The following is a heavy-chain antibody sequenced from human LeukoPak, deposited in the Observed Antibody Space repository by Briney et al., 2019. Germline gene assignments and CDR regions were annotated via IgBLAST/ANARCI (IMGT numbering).Heavy chain of an antibody. J-gene: IGHJ4*02. Sequence: PGGTLRLSCAASGFTFSGYSMNWVRQAPGKGLEWVSSISTSSSYIYYADSVKGRFTISRDNAKKSLYLQMNSLRAEDTAVYYCARGGQGNWPTPFDYWGQGTLVTVSS. CDR2: ISTSSSYI. D-gene: IGHD1-1*01. CDR3: ARGGQGNWPTPFDY. V-gene: IGHV3-21*01. CDR1: GFTFSGYS.